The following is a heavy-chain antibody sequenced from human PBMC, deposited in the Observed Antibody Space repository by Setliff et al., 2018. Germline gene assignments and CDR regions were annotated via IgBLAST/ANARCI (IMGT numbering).Heavy chain of an antibody. D-gene: IGHD6-13*01. J-gene: IGHJ6*02. Sequence: ASVKVSCKASGYTFTSYYMHWLRQAPGQGLEWMGIINPSGGSTSYAQKFQGRVTMTRDTSTSTVYMELSSLRSEDTAVYYCARSEGSSWLSSYYYYYGMDVWGQGTTVTVSS. CDR1: GYTFTSYY. CDR3: ARSEGSSWLSSYYYYYGMDV. CDR2: INPSGGST. V-gene: IGHV1-46*01.